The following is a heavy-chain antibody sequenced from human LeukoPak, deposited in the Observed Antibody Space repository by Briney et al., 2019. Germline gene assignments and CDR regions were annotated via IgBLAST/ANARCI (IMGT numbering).Heavy chain of an antibody. CDR1: GGSISSGDYY. V-gene: IGHV4-61*08. Sequence: PSETLSLTCTVSGGSISSGDYYWSWIRQPPGKGLEWIGYIYYSGSTNYNPSLKSRVTISVDTSKNQFSLKLSSVTAADTAVYYCARDHSGSYPFGDNWFDPWGQGTLVTVSS. CDR3: ARDHSGSYPFGDNWFDP. CDR2: IYYSGST. D-gene: IGHD1-26*01. J-gene: IGHJ5*02.